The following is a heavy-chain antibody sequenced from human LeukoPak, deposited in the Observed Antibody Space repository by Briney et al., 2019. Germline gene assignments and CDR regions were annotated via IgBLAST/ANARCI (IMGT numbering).Heavy chain of an antibody. CDR3: ARDPTGGWEYLVPGYFDY. D-gene: IGHD6-13*01. Sequence: ASVKVSFKASGYTFTSYYMHWVRQAPGQGLEWMGIINPSGGSTNYAQKFQGRITMTRDTSTSTVHMELSSLRSEDTAVYYCARDPTGGWEYLVPGYFDYWGQGTLVTVSS. CDR1: GYTFTSYY. J-gene: IGHJ4*02. CDR2: INPSGGST. V-gene: IGHV1-46*01.